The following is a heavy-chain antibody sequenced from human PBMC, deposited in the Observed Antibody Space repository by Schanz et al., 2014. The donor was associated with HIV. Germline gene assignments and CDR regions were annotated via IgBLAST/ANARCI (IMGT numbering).Heavy chain of an antibody. D-gene: IGHD3-9*01. CDR3: AKETEQLRYLGYFDY. J-gene: IGHJ4*02. Sequence: EVQLVESGGGLVQPGRSLRISCATSGFTFDDYAVHWVRQAPGKGLEWVSGISWNSGEIGYADSVKGRFTISRDNTKNSLYLQMNSLRAEDTALYYCAKETEQLRYLGYFDYWGQGTLVTVSS. CDR1: GFTFDDYA. CDR2: ISWNSGEI. V-gene: IGHV3-9*01.